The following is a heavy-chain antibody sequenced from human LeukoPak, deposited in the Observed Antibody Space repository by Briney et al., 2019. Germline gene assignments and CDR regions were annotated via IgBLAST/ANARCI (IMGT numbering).Heavy chain of an antibody. Sequence: PSETLSLTCTVSGVSISSYYWSWIRQPPGKGLEWIGYIYYSGSTNYNPSLKSRVTISVDTSKNQFSLKLSSVTAADTAVYYCARGVRDYSNYGWFDPWGQGTLVTVSS. CDR3: ARGVRDYSNYGWFDP. CDR2: IYYSGST. J-gene: IGHJ5*02. CDR1: GVSISSYY. D-gene: IGHD4-11*01. V-gene: IGHV4-59*01.